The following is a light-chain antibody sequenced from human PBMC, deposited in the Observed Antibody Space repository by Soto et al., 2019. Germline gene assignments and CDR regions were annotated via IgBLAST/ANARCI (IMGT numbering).Light chain of an antibody. CDR1: SSNIGSNT. V-gene: IGLV1-44*01. J-gene: IGLJ1*01. CDR3: APWDASMRGYV. Sequence: SFLTQPPSTSGTHGQRVTISCSGSSSNIGSNTVNWYQHLPATSPTLLIYSNNQRPSTVPDRFSGCKSAITASLAAVGLQSEDEADYYFAPWDASMRGYVFGTGTKVTV. CDR2: SNN.